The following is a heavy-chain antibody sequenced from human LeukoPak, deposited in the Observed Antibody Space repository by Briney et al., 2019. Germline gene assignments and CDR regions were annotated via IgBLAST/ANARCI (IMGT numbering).Heavy chain of an antibody. CDR1: GYTFTRFG. V-gene: IGHV1-18*01. CDR3: TRAPFDY. CDR2: ISAYNGNT. J-gene: IGHJ4*02. Sequence: ASVKVSCKTYGYTFTRFGINWVRQAPGQGLEWMGWISAYNGNTKIAQNFQGRLTVTTDTSTSTVYMEMRSLRPDDTAVYYCTRAPFDYWGQGTLVTVSS.